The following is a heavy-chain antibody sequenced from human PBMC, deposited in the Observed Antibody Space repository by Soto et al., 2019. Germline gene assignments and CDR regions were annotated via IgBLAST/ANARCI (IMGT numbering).Heavy chain of an antibody. CDR2: ISWNSGSI. CDR3: AKDIKWEVQGDYFDY. Sequence: EVQLVESGGGLVRPGRSLRLSCATSGFTFDDYALHWVRQAPGQGLEWVSSISWNSGSIDYADSVKGRFTISRDNAKRSLFLQMNSLRAEDTALYYCAKDIKWEVQGDYFDYWGQGTLVTVSS. V-gene: IGHV3-9*01. J-gene: IGHJ4*02. CDR1: GFTFDDYA. D-gene: IGHD1-26*01.